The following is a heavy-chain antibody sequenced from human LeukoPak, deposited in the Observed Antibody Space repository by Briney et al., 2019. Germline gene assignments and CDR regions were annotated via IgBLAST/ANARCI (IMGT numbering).Heavy chain of an antibody. Sequence: SETLSLTCTVSGGSISSHYRSWVRQAPGKGLEWIGYIFYSGSTNYSPSLKSRVTISVDTSKNQFSLRLTSVTAADTAVYFCARTGEYSRSTGGRFDPWGQGTLVTVSS. V-gene: IGHV4-59*11. D-gene: IGHD2/OR15-2a*01. CDR1: GGSISSHY. CDR2: IFYSGST. CDR3: ARTGEYSRSTGGRFDP. J-gene: IGHJ5*02.